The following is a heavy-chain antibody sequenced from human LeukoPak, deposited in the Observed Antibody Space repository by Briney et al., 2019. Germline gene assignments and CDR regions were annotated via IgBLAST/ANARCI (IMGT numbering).Heavy chain of an antibody. Sequence: PSETLSLTCTVSGGSISSSSYYWGWIRQPPGKGLEWIGSIYYSGSTYYNPSLKSRVTISVDTSKNQFSLKLSSVTAADTAVYYCAGSTIVVVTAWRPNWFDPWGQGTLVTVSS. V-gene: IGHV4-39*01. CDR2: IYYSGST. J-gene: IGHJ5*02. CDR1: GGSISSSSYY. D-gene: IGHD2-21*02. CDR3: AGSTIVVVTAWRPNWFDP.